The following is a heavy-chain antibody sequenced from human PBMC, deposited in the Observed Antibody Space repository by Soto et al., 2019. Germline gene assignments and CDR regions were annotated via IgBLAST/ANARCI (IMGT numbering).Heavy chain of an antibody. D-gene: IGHD3-22*01. CDR1: GGSISSGDYY. J-gene: IGHJ4*02. V-gene: IGHV4-30-4*01. Sequence: PSETLSLTCTVSGGSISSGDYYWSWIRQPPGKGLEWIGYIYYSGSTYYNPSLKSRVTISVDTSKNQFSLKLSSVTAADTAVYYCARVKDRYDSSGYYLYYFDYWGQGTLVTVSS. CDR3: ARVKDRYDSSGYYLYYFDY. CDR2: IYYSGST.